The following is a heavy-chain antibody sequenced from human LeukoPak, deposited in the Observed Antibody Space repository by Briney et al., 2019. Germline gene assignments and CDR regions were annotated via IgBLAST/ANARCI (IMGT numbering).Heavy chain of an antibody. J-gene: IGHJ4*02. CDR1: GFTFGTSW. D-gene: IGHD2-2*01. Sequence: GGSLRLSCAASGFTFGTSWMHWVRQAPGKGLVWVSRISSDGSDSRYADSVKGRFTISRDNAKNTLYLQMNSLRAEDTAVYYCVGGTQIFDFWGQGTLVTVSS. V-gene: IGHV3-74*01. CDR3: VGGTQIFDF. CDR2: ISSDGSDS.